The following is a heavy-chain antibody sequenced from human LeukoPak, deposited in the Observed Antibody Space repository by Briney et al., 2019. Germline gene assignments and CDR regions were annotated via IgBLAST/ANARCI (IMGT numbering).Heavy chain of an antibody. CDR1: GYTFTSYY. J-gene: IGHJ4*02. Sequence: GASVKVSCKASGYTFTSYYMHWVRQAPGQGLEWMGIINPSGGSTSYAQKFQGRVTMTRDTSTSTVYMELSSLRSEDTAVYYCARGTRLKWELLSLIPDYWGQGTLVTVSS. CDR2: INPSGGST. D-gene: IGHD1-26*01. V-gene: IGHV1-46*01. CDR3: ARGTRLKWELLSLIPDY.